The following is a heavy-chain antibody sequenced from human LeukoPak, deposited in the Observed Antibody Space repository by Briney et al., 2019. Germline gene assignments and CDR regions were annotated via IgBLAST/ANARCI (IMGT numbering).Heavy chain of an antibody. V-gene: IGHV4-59*01. CDR1: GGSISSYY. CDR2: IYYSGST. J-gene: IGHJ4*02. CDR3: ARGDSGLILLVVYAPDPGYFAY. Sequence: SETLSLPCTLSGGSISSYYWRWIRQPPGKGLEWIGYIYYSGSTNYNPSLTCRVTRSVRTSTNQFSLKLLSVPAADTAVYYCARGDSGLILLVVYAPDPGYFAYGGEGTLVTVSS. D-gene: IGHD2-8*01.